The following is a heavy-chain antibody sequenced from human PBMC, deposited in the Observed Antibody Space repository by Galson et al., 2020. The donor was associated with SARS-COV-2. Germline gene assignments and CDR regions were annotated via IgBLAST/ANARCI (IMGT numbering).Heavy chain of an antibody. V-gene: IGHV4-34*01. D-gene: IGHD3-3*01. CDR1: GGSFSDYY. CDR3: ARGRSITIFGANYYYYMDV. J-gene: IGHJ6*03. CDR2: INHSGST. Sequence: SATLSLTCVVYGGSFSDYYWSWIRKPPGKGLVWIGAINHSGSTNYNPSLKSRVTISVDTSKNQFSLRLSSVTAADTAVYYCARGRSITIFGANYYYYMDVWGKGTTVTVSS.